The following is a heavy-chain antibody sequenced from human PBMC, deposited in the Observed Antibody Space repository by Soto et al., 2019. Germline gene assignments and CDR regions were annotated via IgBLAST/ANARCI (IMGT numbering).Heavy chain of an antibody. D-gene: IGHD6-19*01. J-gene: IGHJ4*02. CDR2: IIPIFGTA. V-gene: IGHV1-69*01. CDR3: ASLIYSSAMVRMRYYFDY. Sequence: QVQLVQSGAEVKKPGSSVKVSCKASGGTFSSYAISWVRQAPGQGLEWMGGIIPIFGTANYAQKFQGRVTITADEYTSTAYMELSSLRSEDTAVYYCASLIYSSAMVRMRYYFDYWGQGTLVTVSS. CDR1: GGTFSSYA.